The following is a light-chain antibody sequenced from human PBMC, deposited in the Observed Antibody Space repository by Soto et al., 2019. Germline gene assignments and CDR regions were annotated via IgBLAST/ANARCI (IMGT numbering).Light chain of an antibody. J-gene: IGKJ1*01. CDR3: QQYNNWPPRA. Sequence: EIVMTQSPATLSVSPGERATLSCRASQSVSSNLAWYQQKPGQAPRILIYGASTRATGIPARFSGSGSGTEFPRTISSLQSEDFAVYFFQQYNNWPPRAFGQGTKVEIK. V-gene: IGKV3-15*01. CDR2: GAS. CDR1: QSVSSN.